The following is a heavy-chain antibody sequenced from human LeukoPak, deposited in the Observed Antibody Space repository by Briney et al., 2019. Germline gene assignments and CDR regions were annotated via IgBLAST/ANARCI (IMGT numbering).Heavy chain of an antibody. CDR1: GGSFSGYY. D-gene: IGHD2-2*01. CDR2: IYYSGST. Sequence: SETLFLTCAVYGGSFSGYYWSWIRQPPGKGLEWIGYIYYSGSTNYNPSLKSRVTMSVDTSKNQFSLKLSSVTAADTAVYYCARNYCSSTSCYDAFDNWGQGTMVTVSS. CDR3: ARNYCSSTSCYDAFDN. J-gene: IGHJ3*02. V-gene: IGHV4-59*12.